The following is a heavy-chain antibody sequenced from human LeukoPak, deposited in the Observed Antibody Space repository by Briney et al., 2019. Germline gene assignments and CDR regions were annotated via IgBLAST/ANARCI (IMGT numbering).Heavy chain of an antibody. V-gene: IGHV1-46*01. CDR2: INPSGGST. J-gene: IGHJ6*03. CDR3: ARAGGAARGPKYYYYYYIDV. Sequence: ASVKVSCKAFGYTFTSNYMHWVRQAPGQGLECMGGINPSGGSTSYAQKFQGRVTMTTDTSTSTAYMELRSLRSDDTAVYYCARAGGAARGPKYYYYYYIDVWGKGTTVTVSS. CDR1: GYTFTSNY. D-gene: IGHD6-6*01.